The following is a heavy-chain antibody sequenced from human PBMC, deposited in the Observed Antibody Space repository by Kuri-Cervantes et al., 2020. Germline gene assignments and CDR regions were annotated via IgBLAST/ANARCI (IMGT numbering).Heavy chain of an antibody. Sequence: LSLTCTVSGYSISSGYYWGWIRQPPGKGLEWVGFIRSKAYGGTTEYAASVKGRFTISRDDSKSIAYLQMNSLKTEDTAVYYCTRDSRPITFNFDYWGQGTLVTVSS. CDR2: IRSKAYGGTT. CDR3: TRDSRPITFNFDY. V-gene: IGHV3-49*03. CDR1: GYSISSGYY. J-gene: IGHJ4*02. D-gene: IGHD3-16*01.